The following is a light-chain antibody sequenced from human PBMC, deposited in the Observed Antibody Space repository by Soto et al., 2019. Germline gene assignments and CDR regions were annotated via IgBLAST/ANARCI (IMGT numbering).Light chain of an antibody. CDR3: QQYDIWPPYT. J-gene: IGKJ2*01. V-gene: IGKV3-15*01. Sequence: EIVLTQPPATLSLSPGERATLSCSASQIVSSSYLAWYQQKPGQAPRLLIYDASTRATGIPPRFSGGGSGTEFTVTISSLQSEDFAIYYCQQYDIWPPYTFGQGTKVDIK. CDR1: QIVSSSY. CDR2: DAS.